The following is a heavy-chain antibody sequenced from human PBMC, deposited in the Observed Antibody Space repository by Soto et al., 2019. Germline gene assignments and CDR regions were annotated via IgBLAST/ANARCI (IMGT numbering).Heavy chain of an antibody. CDR2: IYYSGST. D-gene: IGHD3-22*01. J-gene: IGHJ3*02. V-gene: IGHV4-39*01. CDR3: ATPYYYDSSGYYPWAFDI. Sequence: SETLSLTCTVSGGSISSSSYYWGWIRQTPRKGMEWIGSIYYSGSTYYNPSLKSRVTISVDTSKNQFSLKLSSVTAADTAVYYCATPYYYDSSGYYPWAFDIWGQGTMVTVSS. CDR1: GGSISSSSYY.